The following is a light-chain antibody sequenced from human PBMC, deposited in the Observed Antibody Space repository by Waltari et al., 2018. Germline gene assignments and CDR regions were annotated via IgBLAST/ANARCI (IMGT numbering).Light chain of an antibody. Sequence: QSVLPQPPSASGTPGQRVTIPCSGSDSNIGGNLVTWYQQLPGKAPKLLIYRSDQRPSGVPDRFSASKTGTSASLAISGLQSEDEADYFCASWDDSLNGHWVFGGGTKVTVL. J-gene: IGLJ3*02. CDR2: RSD. CDR1: DSNIGGNL. CDR3: ASWDDSLNGHWV. V-gene: IGLV1-44*01.